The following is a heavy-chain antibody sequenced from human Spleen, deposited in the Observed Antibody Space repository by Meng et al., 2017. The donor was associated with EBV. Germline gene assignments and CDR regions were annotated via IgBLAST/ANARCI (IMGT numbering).Heavy chain of an antibody. J-gene: IGHJ4*02. CDR1: GYTFSLYG. D-gene: IGHD6-6*01. V-gene: IGHV1-18*01. CDR2: ISGYNGNT. CDR3: ARGEFSTSSDCDY. Sequence: QVQLVQSGAGVKKPGATVKVSCKVSGYTFSLYGITWVRQAPGQGLEWMGWISGYNGNTNYAPKFQGRVTMTTDTSTSTAYMELVSLRSDDTAVYYCARGEFSTSSDCDYWGQGTLVTVSS.